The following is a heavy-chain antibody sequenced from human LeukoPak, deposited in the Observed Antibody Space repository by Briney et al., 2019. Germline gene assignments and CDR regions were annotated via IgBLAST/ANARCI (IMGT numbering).Heavy chain of an antibody. J-gene: IGHJ3*02. CDR3: ARRPNLPADDGDYWRFDI. V-gene: IGHV4-39*01. Sequence: PSETLSLTCSISGVSIRRSFYYWGWIRQPPGKRLEWIGNVYYSGSTYYNPSLKSRVSMSVDTPKNQFSLNLTSVTAADTAVYFCARRPNLPADDGDYWRFDIWGQGRRVTVSS. D-gene: IGHD4-17*01. CDR2: VYYSGST. CDR1: GVSIRRSFYY.